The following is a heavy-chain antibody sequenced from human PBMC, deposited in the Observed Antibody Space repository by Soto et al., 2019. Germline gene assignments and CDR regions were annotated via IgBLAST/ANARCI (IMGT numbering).Heavy chain of an antibody. Sequence: SETLSLTCTVSGGSISSYYWSWIRQPPGKGLEWIGYIYYSGSTNYNPSLKSRVTISVDTSKNQFSLKLSSVTAADTAVYYCARGSGYYDFWSGYDYWGQGTLVTVSS. J-gene: IGHJ4*02. D-gene: IGHD3-3*01. CDR3: ARGSGYYDFWSGYDY. CDR1: GGSISSYY. CDR2: IYYSGST. V-gene: IGHV4-59*01.